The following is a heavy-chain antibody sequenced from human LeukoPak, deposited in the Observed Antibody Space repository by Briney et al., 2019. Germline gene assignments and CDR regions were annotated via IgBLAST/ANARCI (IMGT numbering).Heavy chain of an antibody. CDR2: IYYSGST. J-gene: IGHJ4*02. CDR3: ARQGVGAHDY. V-gene: IGHV4-39*01. D-gene: IGHD1-26*01. CDR1: GGSISSSSYY. Sequence: SETLSLTCTVSGGSISSSSYYWGWIRQPPGKGLEWIGSIYYSGSTYYNPSLKSRVTISVDTSKNQFSLKLSSVTAADTAVYYCARQGVGAHDYWGQGTLVTVSS.